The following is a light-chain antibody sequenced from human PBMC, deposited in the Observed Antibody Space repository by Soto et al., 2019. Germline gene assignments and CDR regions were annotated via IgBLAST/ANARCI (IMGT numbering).Light chain of an antibody. J-gene: IGLJ1*01. CDR3: AAWDNSLNGSYV. V-gene: IGLV1-44*01. CDR1: SSNIGSNT. CDR2: SNN. Sequence: QSVLTQPPSASGTPGQRVTISCSGSSSNIGSNTVNSYQQLPGTAPKLLIFSNNQRPSWVPDRLSGSKSGTSASLAISGLESEDEADYYCAAWDNSLNGSYVFGTGTKVTVL.